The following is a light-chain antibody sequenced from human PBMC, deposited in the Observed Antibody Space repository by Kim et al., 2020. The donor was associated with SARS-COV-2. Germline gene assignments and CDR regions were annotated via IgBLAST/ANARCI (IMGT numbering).Light chain of an antibody. V-gene: IGKV3-15*01. CDR2: GAS. CDR3: QHYTTWPHT. J-gene: IGKJ2*01. CDR1: QRVSSN. Sequence: EIVMTQSPATLSVSPGERATLSCRASQRVSSNLAWYQQKPGQAPRLLIYGASTRATGIPARFSGSGSGTEFTLTISSLQSEDFAVYFCQHYTTWPHTFGQGTKLE.